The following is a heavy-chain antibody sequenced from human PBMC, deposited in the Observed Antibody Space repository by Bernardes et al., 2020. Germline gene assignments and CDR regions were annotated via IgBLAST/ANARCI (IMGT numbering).Heavy chain of an antibody. J-gene: IGHJ6*02. D-gene: IGHD1-26*01. CDR3: AKDVPIVGAFPNYYYGMDV. CDR2: INYSGST. Sequence: SETLSLTCAVYGGSFSGYYWSWIRQPPGKGLEWIGEINYSGSTNYNPSLKSRVTISVDTSKNQFSLKLSSVTAADTAVYYCAKDVPIVGAFPNYYYGMDVWGQGTTVTVSS. CDR1: GGSFSGYY. V-gene: IGHV4-34*01.